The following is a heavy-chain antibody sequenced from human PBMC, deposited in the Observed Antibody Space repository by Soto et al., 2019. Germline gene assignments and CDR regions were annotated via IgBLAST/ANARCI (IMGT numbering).Heavy chain of an antibody. J-gene: IGHJ4*02. CDR1: GFTFSSSA. CDR2: ISSSSDSI. V-gene: IGHV3-48*02. Sequence: PGGSLRLSCAASGFTFSSSAMSWVRQAPGKRLEWVSDISSSSDSIYYADSVKGRFTISRDNAKNSLYLQMNSLRDEDTAVYYCARVSYYDFWSGYLDYWGQGTLVTVSS. D-gene: IGHD3-3*01. CDR3: ARVSYYDFWSGYLDY.